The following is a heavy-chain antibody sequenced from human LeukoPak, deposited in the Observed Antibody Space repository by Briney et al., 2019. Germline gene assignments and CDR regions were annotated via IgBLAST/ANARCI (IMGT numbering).Heavy chain of an antibody. Sequence: GGSLRLSCAASGFTFSSYWMHWVRQAPGKGLVWVSRINRDGSSTSYADSVKGRFTISRDNAKNTLYLQMNSLRAEDTAVYYCARVAETIYYGGYGDYWGQGTLVTVSS. CDR3: ARVAETIYYGGYGDY. J-gene: IGHJ4*02. CDR2: INRDGSST. V-gene: IGHV3-74*01. CDR1: GFTFSSYW. D-gene: IGHD4-17*01.